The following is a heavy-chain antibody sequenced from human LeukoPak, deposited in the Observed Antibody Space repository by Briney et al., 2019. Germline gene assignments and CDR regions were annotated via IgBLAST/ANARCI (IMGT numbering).Heavy chain of an antibody. D-gene: IGHD3/OR15-3a*01. CDR2: IHDSGTI. J-gene: IGHJ4*02. CDR3: ARVLPRTGYNPGLVL. CDR1: GDSIKTYY. V-gene: IGHV4-59*01. Sequence: PSETLSLTCSVSGDSIKTYYWNWLRQPPGKGLEWIGFIHDSGTIDYNPSLKSRVSFLLDTSKNHIALRLRSVTAADTAVYFCARVLPRTGYNPGLVLWGQGILVTVSS.